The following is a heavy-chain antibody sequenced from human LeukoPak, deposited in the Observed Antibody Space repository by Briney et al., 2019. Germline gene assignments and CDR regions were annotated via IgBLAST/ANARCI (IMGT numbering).Heavy chain of an antibody. Sequence: VKVSCKVSGYTLTELSMHWVRQAPGKGLEWMGGFDPEDGETIYAQKFQGRVTMTEDTSTDTAYMELSSLRSEDTAVYYCATGLRDYYDSSGYEYFQHWGQGTLVTVSS. CDR1: GYTLTELS. V-gene: IGHV1-24*01. D-gene: IGHD3-22*01. CDR2: FDPEDGET. J-gene: IGHJ1*01. CDR3: ATGLRDYYDSSGYEYFQH.